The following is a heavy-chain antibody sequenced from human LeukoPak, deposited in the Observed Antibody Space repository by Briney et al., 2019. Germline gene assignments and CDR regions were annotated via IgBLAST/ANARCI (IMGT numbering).Heavy chain of an antibody. CDR2: IYYNGTN. Sequence: SETLSLTCTVSGDSISDSSHYWGWIRQPPGKGLEWIGSIYYNGTNYYKPSLKSRVTISVDTSKNQFSLNLSSVTAADTAVYYCARQRRFGDNGFDPWGQGTLVTVPS. CDR3: ARQRRFGDNGFDP. D-gene: IGHD3-10*01. CDR1: GDSISDSSHY. J-gene: IGHJ5*01. V-gene: IGHV4-39*01.